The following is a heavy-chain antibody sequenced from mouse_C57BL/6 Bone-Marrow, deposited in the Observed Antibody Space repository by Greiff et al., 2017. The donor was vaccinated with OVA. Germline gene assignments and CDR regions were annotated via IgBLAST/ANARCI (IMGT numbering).Heavy chain of an antibody. Sequence: EVQLQQSGAELVRPGASVKLSCTASGFNIKDDYMHWVKQRPEQGLEWIGWIDPENGDTEYASKFQGKATITADTSSNTAYLQLSSLTSEDTAGYYCTTRTAQATFYYAMDYWGQGTSVTVSS. D-gene: IGHD3-2*02. CDR3: TTRTAQATFYYAMDY. J-gene: IGHJ4*01. CDR1: GFNIKDDY. CDR2: IDPENGDT. V-gene: IGHV14-4*01.